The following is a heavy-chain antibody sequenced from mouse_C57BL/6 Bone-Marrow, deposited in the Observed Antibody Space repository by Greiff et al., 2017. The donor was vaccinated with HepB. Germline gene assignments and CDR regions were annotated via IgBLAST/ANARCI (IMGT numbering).Heavy chain of an antibody. J-gene: IGHJ3*01. Sequence: DVQLQESGPELVKPGASVKIPCKASGYTFTDYNMDWVKQSHGKSLEWIGDINPNNGGTIYNQKFKGKATLTVDKASSTAYMELRSLTSEDTAVYYCARGSFAYWGQGTLVTVSA. V-gene: IGHV1-18*01. CDR2: INPNNGGT. CDR1: GYTFTDYN. CDR3: ARGSFAY.